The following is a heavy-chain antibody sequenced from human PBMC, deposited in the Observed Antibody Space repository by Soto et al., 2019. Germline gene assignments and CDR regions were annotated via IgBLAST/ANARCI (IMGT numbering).Heavy chain of an antibody. CDR2: IYYSGST. D-gene: IGHD3-16*01. Sequence: QVQLQESGPGLVKPSETLSLTCTVSGGSISSYYWSWIRQPPGKGLEWSGYIYYSGSTNYNPSLKRRVTISVDTSKDQFTLKLSSVTAADTAVYYGARGRGGYFDLWGRGTLVTVSS. J-gene: IGHJ2*01. CDR3: ARGRGGYFDL. V-gene: IGHV4-59*08. CDR1: GGSISSYY.